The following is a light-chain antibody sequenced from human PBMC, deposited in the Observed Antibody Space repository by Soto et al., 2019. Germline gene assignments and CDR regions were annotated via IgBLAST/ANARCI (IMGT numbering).Light chain of an antibody. J-gene: IGKJ1*01. CDR3: QQYNNWPGT. CDR1: QSVNTN. V-gene: IGKV3-15*01. Sequence: EIVMTQTQSTLSVSPGERATLSCRASQSVNTNLAWYQQKPGQAPRLLIYGASTRATGIPARFSGSGSGTEFTLTINSLQSEDFAIYYCQQYNNWPGTFGQGSIVDIK. CDR2: GAS.